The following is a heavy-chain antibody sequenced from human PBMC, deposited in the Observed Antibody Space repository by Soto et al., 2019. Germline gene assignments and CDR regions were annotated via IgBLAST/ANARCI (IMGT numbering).Heavy chain of an antibody. J-gene: IGHJ4*02. Sequence: EVQLVESGGGLVQPGGSLRLSCAVSGFNVRANYMRWVRQAPGKGLECVAVIYSGGTTYYADSVRGRFILSGDISMTTLYLQMNILGDEVTAVYYWHGYGYWCQGTLVTVS. CDR1: GFNVRANY. CDR2: IYSGGTT. V-gene: IGHV3-53*01. CDR3: HGYGY. D-gene: IGHD5-12*01.